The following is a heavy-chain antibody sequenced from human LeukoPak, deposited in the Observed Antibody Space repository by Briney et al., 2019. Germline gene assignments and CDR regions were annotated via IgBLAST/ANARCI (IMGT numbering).Heavy chain of an antibody. J-gene: IGHJ4*02. D-gene: IGHD3-22*01. CDR2: ISGSGDNT. Sequence: GGSLRLSCAASGFTFSSYAMSWVRQAPGKGLEWVSGISGSGDNTYYADSVKGRFTISRDNSKNTLYVQVNSLGAEDTAAYYCAKGSYYDSSGSFYFDYWGQGTLVAVSS. CDR1: GFTFSSYA. CDR3: AKGSYYDSSGSFYFDY. V-gene: IGHV3-23*01.